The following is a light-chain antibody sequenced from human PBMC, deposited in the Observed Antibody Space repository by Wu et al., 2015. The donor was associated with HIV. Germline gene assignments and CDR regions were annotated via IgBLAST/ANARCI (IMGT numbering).Light chain of an antibody. CDR2: AAS. CDR1: QSVSSNY. J-gene: IGKJ2*01. V-gene: IGKV3-20*01. Sequence: EIVLTQSPGTLSLSPGERATLSCRASQSVSSNYLAWYQKKSGQAPRLLIYAASSRATGIPDRFSGSESGTDFTLTISRLEPEDFAVYYCQHYSSSPTMYTFGQGYPSLEIK. CDR3: QHYSSSPTMYT.